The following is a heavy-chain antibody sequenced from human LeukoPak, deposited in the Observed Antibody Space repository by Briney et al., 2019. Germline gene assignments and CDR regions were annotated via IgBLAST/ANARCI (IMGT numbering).Heavy chain of an antibody. CDR1: GGSFSGYY. J-gene: IGHJ4*02. CDR3: ARAGRRRAVAGLLLDY. Sequence: NSSETLSLTCAVYGGSFSGYYWSWIRQPPGKGLEWIGEINHSGSTNYNPSLKSRVTISVDTSKNQFSLKLSSVTAADTAVYYCARAGRRRAVAGLLLDYWGQGTLVTVSS. D-gene: IGHD6-19*01. V-gene: IGHV4-34*01. CDR2: INHSGST.